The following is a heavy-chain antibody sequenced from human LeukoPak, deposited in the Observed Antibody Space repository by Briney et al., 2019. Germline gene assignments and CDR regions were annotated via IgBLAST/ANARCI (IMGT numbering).Heavy chain of an antibody. CDR2: IRQGGNEN. Sequence: GGSLRLSCVASGFTFDSYWMTWVRQVPGKGLEWVANIRQGGNENYYADSVEGRLTISRDNARNSLFLQMDSLRVEDTAVYYCARVGSWELQRVFDSWGQGTLVTVSS. CDR3: ARVGSWELQRVFDS. D-gene: IGHD1-26*01. J-gene: IGHJ4*02. CDR1: GFTFDSYW. V-gene: IGHV3-7*01.